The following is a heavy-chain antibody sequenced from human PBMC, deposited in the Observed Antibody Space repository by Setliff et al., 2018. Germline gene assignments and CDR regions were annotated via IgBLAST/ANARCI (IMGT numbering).Heavy chain of an antibody. J-gene: IGHJ3*01. V-gene: IGHV3-21*01. CDR3: VRDGEKMAYDGFAV. CDR2: ISPDGYHT. Sequence: PGGSLRLSCAASGFTFSGYYMQWVRQAPGKGLEWVSSISPDGYHTYYGDSVKGRFTSSKDNAKNSLYLQMNSLSPDDTAIYYCVRDGEKMAYDGFAVWGQGTKVTVS. CDR1: GFTFSGYY.